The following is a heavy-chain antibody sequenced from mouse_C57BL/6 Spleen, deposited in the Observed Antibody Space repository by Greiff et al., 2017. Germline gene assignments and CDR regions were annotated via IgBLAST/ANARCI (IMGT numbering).Heavy chain of an antibody. J-gene: IGHJ3*01. CDR3: AQAIGSSGYFAY. Sequence: DVKLVESGGGLVKPGGSLKLSCAASGFTFSSYAMSWVRQTPEKRLEWVATISDGGSYTYYPDNVKGRFTISRDNAKNNLYLQMSHLKSEDTAMSYGAQAIGSSGYFAYWGQGTLVTVSA. D-gene: IGHD3-2*02. CDR1: GFTFSSYA. V-gene: IGHV5-4*03. CDR2: ISDGGSYT.